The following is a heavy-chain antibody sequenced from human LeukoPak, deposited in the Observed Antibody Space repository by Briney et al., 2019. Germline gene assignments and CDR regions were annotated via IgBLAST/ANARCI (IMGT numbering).Heavy chain of an antibody. CDR1: GFTYSSYA. D-gene: IGHD4-4*01. CDR3: AKDFMTTVTLKWGY. V-gene: IGHV3-23*01. Sequence: GGSLRLSCAASGFTYSSYAMSWVRQAPGKGLEWVSAISGSGGSTYYADSVKGRFTISRDNSKNTLYLQMNSLRAEDTAVYYCAKDFMTTVTLKWGYWGQGTLVTVSS. J-gene: IGHJ4*02. CDR2: ISGSGGST.